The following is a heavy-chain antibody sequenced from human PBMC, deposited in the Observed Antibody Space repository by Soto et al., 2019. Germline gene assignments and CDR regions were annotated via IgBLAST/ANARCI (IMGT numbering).Heavy chain of an antibody. CDR1: GFTFSDYY. J-gene: IGHJ2*01. CDR2: INSSSSYT. CDR3: AGTIAAAGGRRYFDL. V-gene: IGHV3-11*05. Sequence: QVQLVESGGGLVKPGGSLRLSCAASGFTFSDYYMSWIRQAPGKGLEWVSYINSSSSYTNYADSVKGRFTISRDNAKNSLYLQMNSMSAEDTTVYYCAGTIAAAGGRRYFDLWGRGTLVTVSS. D-gene: IGHD6-13*01.